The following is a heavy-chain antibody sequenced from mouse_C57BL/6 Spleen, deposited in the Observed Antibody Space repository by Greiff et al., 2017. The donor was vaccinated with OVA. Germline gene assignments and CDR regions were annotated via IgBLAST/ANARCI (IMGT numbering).Heavy chain of an antibody. D-gene: IGHD1-1*01. CDR2: INPNNGGT. Sequence: EVQLKESGPELVKPGASVKIPCKASGYTFTDYNMDWVKQSHGKSLEWIGDINPNNGGTIYNQKFKGKATLTVDKSSSTAYMELRSLTSEDTAVYYCARSMARYYYGSSYGYFDYWGQGTTLTVSS. J-gene: IGHJ2*01. CDR3: ARSMARYYYGSSYGYFDY. CDR1: GYTFTDYN. V-gene: IGHV1-18*01.